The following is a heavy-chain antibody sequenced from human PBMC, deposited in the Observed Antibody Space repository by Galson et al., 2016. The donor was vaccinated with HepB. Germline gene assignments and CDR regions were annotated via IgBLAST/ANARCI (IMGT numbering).Heavy chain of an antibody. D-gene: IGHD3-10*01. J-gene: IGHJ4*02. CDR2: ISPNTGDT. CDR3: ARGGEYYGSGSYWLDY. Sequence: SVKVSCKASGYTFTNYYIHWVRQAPGQGLEWVGRISPNTGDTIYTQNFQGRVTMTTDTSTSTAYMELNRLRSDDTAVYYCARGGEYYGSGSYWLDYWGQGTLVTVST. V-gene: IGHV1-2*06. CDR1: GYTFTNYY.